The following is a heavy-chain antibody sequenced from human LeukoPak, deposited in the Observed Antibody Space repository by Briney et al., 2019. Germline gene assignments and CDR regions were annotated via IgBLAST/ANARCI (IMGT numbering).Heavy chain of an antibody. CDR2: IIPIFGTA. CDR1: GDTFSSYA. D-gene: IGHD2-15*01. CDR3: ARESFCSGGSCYSKGADY. V-gene: IGHV1-69*05. J-gene: IGHJ4*02. Sequence: SVKVSCKASGDTFSSYAISWVRQAPGQGLEWMGGIIPIFGTANYAQKFQGRVTITTDESTSTAYMELSSLRSDDTAVYYCARESFCSGGSCYSKGADYWAREPWSPSPQ.